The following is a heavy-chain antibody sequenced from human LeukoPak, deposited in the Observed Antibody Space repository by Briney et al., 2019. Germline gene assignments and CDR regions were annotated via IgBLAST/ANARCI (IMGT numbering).Heavy chain of an antibody. V-gene: IGHV3-7*01. CDR3: ARSARTFDY. J-gene: IGHJ4*02. CDR1: GFNLRSYE. D-gene: IGHD6-25*01. Sequence: GGSLRLSCAASGFNLRSYEMNWVRQAPGKGLEWVANIKQDGSEKYYVDSVKGRFTISRDNAKNSLYLQMNSLRAEDTAVYYCARSARTFDYWGQGTLVTVSS. CDR2: IKQDGSEK.